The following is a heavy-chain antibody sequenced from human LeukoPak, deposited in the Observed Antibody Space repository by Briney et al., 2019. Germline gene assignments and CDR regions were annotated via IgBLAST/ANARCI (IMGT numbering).Heavy chain of an antibody. CDR3: ARKPDYYDSSGYRDAFDI. V-gene: IGHV4-59*01. J-gene: IGHJ3*02. CDR1: GGSISSYY. Sequence: TSETLSLTCTVSGGSISSYYWSWIRQPPGKGLEWIGYIYYSGSTNYNPSLKSRVTISVDTAKNQFSLKLSSVTAADTAVYYCARKPDYYDSSGYRDAFDIWGQGTMVTVSS. D-gene: IGHD3-22*01. CDR2: IYYSGST.